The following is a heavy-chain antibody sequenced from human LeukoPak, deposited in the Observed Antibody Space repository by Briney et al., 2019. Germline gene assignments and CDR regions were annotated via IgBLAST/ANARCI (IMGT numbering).Heavy chain of an antibody. CDR2: IFYSGST. J-gene: IGHJ3*02. V-gene: IGHV4-39*01. CDR1: GGSISSNNYY. CDR3: ASYSADAFDI. D-gene: IGHD6-13*01. Sequence: SETLSLTCSVSGGSISSNNYYWGWIRQPPGKGLEWIGSIFYSGSTFYNPSLKSRITISVDTSKNQFSLRLSSVTAADAAVYYCASYSADAFDIWGQGTMVTVSS.